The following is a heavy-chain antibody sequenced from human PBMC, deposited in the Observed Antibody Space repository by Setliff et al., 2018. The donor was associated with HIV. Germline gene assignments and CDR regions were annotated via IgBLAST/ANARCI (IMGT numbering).Heavy chain of an antibody. CDR1: GGSISGYY. CDR2: IHYSGSS. D-gene: IGHD1-1*01. Sequence: SETLSLTCTVSGGSISGYYWSWVRQPPEKRLELIGFIHYSGSSDYNPSLKSRITISVDMTRNQFSLVLSSVTAADTAVYYCARFQAWQLGRRGGYYYYMDVWGKGTTVTVSS. CDR3: ARFQAWQLGRRGGYYYYMDV. J-gene: IGHJ6*03. V-gene: IGHV4-59*01.